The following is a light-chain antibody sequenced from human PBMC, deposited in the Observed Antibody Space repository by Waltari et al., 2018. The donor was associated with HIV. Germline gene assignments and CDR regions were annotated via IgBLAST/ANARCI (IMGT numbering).Light chain of an antibody. CDR3: AAWDDSLSAVL. CDR2: RSN. J-gene: IGLJ3*02. CDR1: SSNIGNNY. Sequence: QSVLTQPPSASGTPGQRVTISCSGGSSNIGNNYVYWYQQVPGTAPKLLSYRSNQRPSGVPDRVSGSKSGTSASLAISGLRSEDEADYFCAAWDDSLSAVLFGGGTKLTAL. V-gene: IGLV1-47*01.